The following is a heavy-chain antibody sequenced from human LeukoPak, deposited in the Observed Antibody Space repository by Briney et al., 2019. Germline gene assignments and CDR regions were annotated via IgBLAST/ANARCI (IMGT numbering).Heavy chain of an antibody. CDR1: GFTFNNYA. J-gene: IGHJ4*02. CDR3: AKGGSTSCPDY. D-gene: IGHD2-2*01. CDR2: ISVSGGST. Sequence: GGSLRLSCAVSGFTFNNYAMSWVRQAPGKGLEWVSGISVSGGSTFYADSVKGRFTISRDNSKNTLYLQMNSLRAEDTAVYYCAKGGSTSCPDYWGQGTLVTVSS. V-gene: IGHV3-23*01.